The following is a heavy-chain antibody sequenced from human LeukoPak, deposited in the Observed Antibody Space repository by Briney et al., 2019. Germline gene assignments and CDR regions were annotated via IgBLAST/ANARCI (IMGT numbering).Heavy chain of an antibody. CDR2: IYTSGAT. D-gene: IGHD3-10*01. CDR3: ARDVVFGSGINAFDI. Sequence: SETLSLTCTVSGGSISSYYWSWIRQPAGKGLEWVGRIYTSGATNYNPSLKSRLTMSVDTSKIQFSLKLKLTSVTAADAAMYYCARDVVFGSGINAFDIWGQGTVVTVSS. V-gene: IGHV4-4*07. CDR1: GGSISSYY. J-gene: IGHJ3*02.